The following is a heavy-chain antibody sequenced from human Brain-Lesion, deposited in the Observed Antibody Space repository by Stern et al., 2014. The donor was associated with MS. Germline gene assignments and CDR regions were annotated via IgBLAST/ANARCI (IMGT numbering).Heavy chain of an antibody. CDR1: GYSISGGGYY. Sequence: QLVQSGPGLVKPSQTLSLTCTVSGYSISGGGYYWSWIRQHPGQGLEWIGHLYYTGNTYYNPSLKSRVTMSVDTSNNQFSLRLRSVTAADTAVYYCARRATYNEGKQIWGGGFDPWGQGTLVTVSS. CDR2: LYYTGNT. V-gene: IGHV4-31*03. D-gene: IGHD5-18*01. J-gene: IGHJ5*02. CDR3: ARRATYNEGKQIWGGGFDP.